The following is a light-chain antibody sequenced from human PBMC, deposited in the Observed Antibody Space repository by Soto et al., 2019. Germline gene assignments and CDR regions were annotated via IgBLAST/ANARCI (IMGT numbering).Light chain of an antibody. CDR2: DVS. V-gene: IGLV2-11*01. CDR3: CSHAASYTWV. CDR1: SSDVGSYNY. Sequence: SVLTQPRSVSGSPGQSVTISCTGTSSDVGSYNYVSWYQQHPGKAPKLLIYDVSSRPSGVPDRFSGSKSGNTASLTISGLQAEDEADYYCCSHAASYTWVFGGGTKLTVL. J-gene: IGLJ3*02.